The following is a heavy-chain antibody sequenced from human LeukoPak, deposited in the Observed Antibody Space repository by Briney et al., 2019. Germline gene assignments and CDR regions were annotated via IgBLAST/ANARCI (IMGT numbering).Heavy chain of an antibody. CDR3: ARDGPHYDLDV. Sequence: GRSLRLSCAASGFNFRRYGLHWVRRAPGKSLEWVAFIWSDGSNTNYADSVKGRFTISRDISKNSLYLQMNSLRAEDTAVYYCARDGPHYDLDVWGQGTTVTVSS. D-gene: IGHD3-3*01. CDR2: IWSDGSNT. CDR1: GFNFRRYG. V-gene: IGHV3-33*01. J-gene: IGHJ6*02.